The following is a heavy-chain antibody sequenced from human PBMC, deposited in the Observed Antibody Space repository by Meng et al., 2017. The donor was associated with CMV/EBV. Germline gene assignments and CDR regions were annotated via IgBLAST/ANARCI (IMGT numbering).Heavy chain of an antibody. D-gene: IGHD2-2*01. Sequence: ASVTVSCKASAYTFTGYYMLWVRQAPGQGLGWMGWINPNSGGPNYAQKFQGRVTMTRDTSISTAYMELSRLRSDDTAVYYCARVTFNRNIVVVPAAMVYWGQGTLVTVSS. CDR2: INPNSGGP. CDR1: AYTFTGYY. J-gene: IGHJ4*02. CDR3: ARVTFNRNIVVVPAAMVY. V-gene: IGHV1-2*02.